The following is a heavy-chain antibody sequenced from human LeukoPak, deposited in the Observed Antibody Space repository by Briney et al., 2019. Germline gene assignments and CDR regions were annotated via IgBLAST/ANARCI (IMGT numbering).Heavy chain of an antibody. Sequence: GESLKISCKGSGYSFPTYWIGWVRQMPGKGLEWMGIIYPGDSHTTYSPSLQGQVTISADKSISTAYLQWSSLKASDTAMYYCVRHLQHGSGGHYFDYWGQGALVTVSS. J-gene: IGHJ4*02. V-gene: IGHV5-51*01. CDR2: IYPGDSHT. CDR3: VRHLQHGSGGHYFDY. CDR1: GYSFPTYW. D-gene: IGHD2-15*01.